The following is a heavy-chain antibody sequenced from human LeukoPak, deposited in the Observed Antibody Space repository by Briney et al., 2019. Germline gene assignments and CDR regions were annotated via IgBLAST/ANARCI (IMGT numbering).Heavy chain of an antibody. V-gene: IGHV1-46*01. J-gene: IGHJ4*02. CDR3: ARAYGSRSYTLLFFDY. CDR1: EYTFTSYY. CDR2: INPSGGST. D-gene: IGHD3-10*01. Sequence: ASVKVSCKASEYTFTSYYMHWVRQAPGQGLEWMGIINPSGGSTSYAQKFQGRVTMTRDTSTSTVYMELSSLRSEDTAVYYCARAYGSRSYTLLFFDYWGQGTLVTVSS.